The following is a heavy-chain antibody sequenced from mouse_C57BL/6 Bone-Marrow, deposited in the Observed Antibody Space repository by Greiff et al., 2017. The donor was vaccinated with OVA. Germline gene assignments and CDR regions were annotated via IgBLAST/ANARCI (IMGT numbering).Heavy chain of an antibody. CDR1: GYAFSSSW. CDR3: ASHEIGAIITTVENYFDY. Sequence: QVQLKQSGPELVKPGASVKISCKASGYAFSSSWMNWVKQRPGKGLEWIGRIYPGDGDTNYNGKFKGKATLTVDKSSSTAYMQLSSLTSEDSAVYFCASHEIGAIITTVENYFDYWGQGTTLTVSS. D-gene: IGHD1-1*01. CDR2: IYPGDGDT. V-gene: IGHV1-82*01. J-gene: IGHJ2*01.